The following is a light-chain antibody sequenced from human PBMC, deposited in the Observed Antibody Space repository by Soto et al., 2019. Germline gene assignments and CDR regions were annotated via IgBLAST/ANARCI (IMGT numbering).Light chain of an antibody. CDR1: QTISRF. V-gene: IGKV1-39*01. Sequence: DIQMTQSPSSLSASVGDKVTITCRASQTISRFVSWYQHKAGKGPNLLIHAASSLQSGVPSRFSGSASGTDFTLTISSLQPEDFATYYCQQTYISPPTFGGGTNVEIK. CDR2: AAS. J-gene: IGKJ4*01. CDR3: QQTYISPPT.